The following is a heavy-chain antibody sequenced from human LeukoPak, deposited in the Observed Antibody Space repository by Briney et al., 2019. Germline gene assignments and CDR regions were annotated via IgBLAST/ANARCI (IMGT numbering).Heavy chain of an antibody. CDR3: ARLHYYESSRSVKAFDM. CDR1: GYRSTSYW. V-gene: IGHV5-51*01. Sequence: GASLPISCQGSGYRSTSYWSCGVRQMPGKGVEWMGIIFPGGDDTRYSPYFQGQVTISTDKSISTAYLQWSSLKASDTAMYYWARLHYYESSRSVKAFDMWGQGTMVTVSS. D-gene: IGHD3-22*01. CDR2: IFPGGDDT. J-gene: IGHJ3*02.